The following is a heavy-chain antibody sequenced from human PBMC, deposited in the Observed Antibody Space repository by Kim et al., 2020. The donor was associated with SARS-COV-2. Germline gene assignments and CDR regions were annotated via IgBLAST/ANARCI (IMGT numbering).Heavy chain of an antibody. V-gene: IGHV3-33*06. Sequence: GGSLRLSCAASGFTFSSYGMHWVRQAPGKGLEWVAVIWYDGSNKYYADSVKGRFTISRDNSKNTLYLQMNSLRAEDTAVYYCAKDGGRYFDRWMTVLTGGYAFDIWGQGTMVTVSS. J-gene: IGHJ3*02. CDR3: AKDGGRYFDRWMTVLTGGYAFDI. CDR2: IWYDGSNK. CDR1: GFTFSSYG. D-gene: IGHD3-9*01.